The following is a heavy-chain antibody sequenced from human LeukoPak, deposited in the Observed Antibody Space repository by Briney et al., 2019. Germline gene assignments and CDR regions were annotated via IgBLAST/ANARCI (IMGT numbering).Heavy chain of an antibody. CDR3: AREEMGTTDS. CDR1: GYTFTSYA. V-gene: IGHV1-18*01. J-gene: IGHJ4*02. D-gene: IGHD7-27*01. CDR2: ISAYNGNT. Sequence: ASVKVSCKASGYTFTSYAMNWVRQAPGQGLEWMGWISAYNGNTNYAQKLQGRVTMTTDTSTSTAYMELRSLRSDDTAVYYCAREEMGTTDSWGQGTLVTVSS.